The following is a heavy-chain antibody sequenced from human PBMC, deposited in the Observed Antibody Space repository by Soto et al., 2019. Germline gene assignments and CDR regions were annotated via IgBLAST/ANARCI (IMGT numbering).Heavy chain of an antibody. CDR3: ARDRYRRIAAARTTGFDP. Sequence: SQTLSLTCAISGDSVSSNSAAWNWIRQSPSRGLEWLGRTYYRSKWYNDYAVSVKSRITINPDTSKNQFSLQLNSVTPEDTAVYYCARDRYRRIAAARTTGFDPWGQGTLVTVSS. CDR2: TYYRSKWYN. V-gene: IGHV6-1*01. CDR1: GDSVSSNSAA. J-gene: IGHJ5*02. D-gene: IGHD6-13*01.